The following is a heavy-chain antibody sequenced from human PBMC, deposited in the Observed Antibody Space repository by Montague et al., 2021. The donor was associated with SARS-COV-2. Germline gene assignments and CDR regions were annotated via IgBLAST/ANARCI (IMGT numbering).Heavy chain of an antibody. J-gene: IGHJ4*02. V-gene: IGHV4-34*01. CDR3: ARRGSSVWGVTVSAELDY. D-gene: IGHD3-10*01. CDR1: GWSFSGYY. Sequence: SETLSLTCAVYGWSFSGYYWSWIRQPPEKGLEWIGEINQSVRTNNNPSLKSRVIISVDTSKNQFSLKLSSVTAADTAVYYYARRGSSVWGVTVSAELDYWGQGILAIVSS. CDR2: INQSVRT.